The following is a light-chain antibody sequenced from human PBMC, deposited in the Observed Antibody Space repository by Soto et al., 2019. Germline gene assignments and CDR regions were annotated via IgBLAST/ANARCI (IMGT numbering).Light chain of an antibody. CDR1: QSVSSN. CDR3: QQYNNWPRT. V-gene: IGKV3-15*01. J-gene: IGKJ1*01. Sequence: EIVMTQSPATLSVSPGERATLSCRASQSVSSNLAWYQQKPGQAPRLLMYGAPTRATGIPVRFSGSGSGAEFTLIISSLQSEDFAVYYCQQYNNWPRTFGQGTKVEIK. CDR2: GAP.